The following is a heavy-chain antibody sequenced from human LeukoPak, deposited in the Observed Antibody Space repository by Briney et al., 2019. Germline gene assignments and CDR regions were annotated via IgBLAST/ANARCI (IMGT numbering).Heavy chain of an antibody. D-gene: IGHD3-9*01. CDR2: ISYDGSNK. J-gene: IGHJ6*02. CDR1: GFTFSSYA. V-gene: IGHV3-30-3*01. CDR3: TRDLMDYDVSTGLHHYYMDV. Sequence: GGSLRLSCAASGFTFSSYAMHWVRQAPGKGLEWVAVISYDGSNKYYADSVKGRFTISRDNAKNTLYLQMNTLRVEDTAVYYCTRDLMDYDVSTGLHHYYMDVWGQGTTVTVSS.